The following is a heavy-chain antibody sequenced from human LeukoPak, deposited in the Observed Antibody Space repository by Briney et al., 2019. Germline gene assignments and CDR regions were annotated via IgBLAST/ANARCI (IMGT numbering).Heavy chain of an antibody. CDR1: GFNFGIYS. Sequence: GGSLRLSCAGSGFNFGIYSMDWVRQAPGKGLEWVAYVSAGSTGIFYAASVKGRFSISRDNAQKSLYLQMNSLRAEDTAIYYCVREKGGFGFVLWGRGTLVTV. CDR2: VSAGSTGI. CDR3: VREKGGFGFVL. J-gene: IGHJ4*02. V-gene: IGHV3-48*04. D-gene: IGHD3-16*01.